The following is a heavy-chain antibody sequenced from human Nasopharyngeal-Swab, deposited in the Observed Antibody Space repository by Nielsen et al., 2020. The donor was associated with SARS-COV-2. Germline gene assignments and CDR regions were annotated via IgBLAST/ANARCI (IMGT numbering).Heavy chain of an antibody. CDR3: ARLDASSTGVDY. Sequence: VRQMPGKGLEWSGSIYYSGSTYYNPSLKSRVTLSVDTSKNQSSLKQSSVTAADTAVYYCARLDASSTGVDYWGQGTLVTVSS. V-gene: IGHV4-39*01. CDR2: IYYSGST. J-gene: IGHJ4*02. D-gene: IGHD2-2*01.